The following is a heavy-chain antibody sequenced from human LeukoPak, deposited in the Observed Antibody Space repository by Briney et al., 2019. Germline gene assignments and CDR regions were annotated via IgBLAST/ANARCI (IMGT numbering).Heavy chain of an antibody. CDR2: IYYSGST. D-gene: IGHD5-18*01. J-gene: IGHJ5*02. CDR3: ARVVYSYGWAVMENWFDP. V-gene: IGHV4-34*01. CDR1: GGSFSGYY. Sequence: KASETLSLTCAVYGGSFSGYYWGWIRQPPGKGLEWTGSIYYSGSTYYNPSLKSRVTISVDTSKNQFSLKLSSVTAADTAVYYCARVVYSYGWAVMENWFDPWGQGTLVTVSS.